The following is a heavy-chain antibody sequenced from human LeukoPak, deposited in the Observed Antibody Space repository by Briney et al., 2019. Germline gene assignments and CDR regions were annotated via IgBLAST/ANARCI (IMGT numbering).Heavy chain of an antibody. CDR2: ISSSGSTI. J-gene: IGHJ3*02. D-gene: IGHD2/OR15-2a*01. Sequence: GGSLRLSCAASGFTFSDYYMSWIRQAPGKGLEWVSYISSSGSTIYYADSVKGRFTISRDNAKNSLYLQMNSLRAEDMALYYCAKGWDSGTTSYAFDIWGQGTMVTVSS. CDR3: AKGWDSGTTSYAFDI. CDR1: GFTFSDYY. V-gene: IGHV3-11*01.